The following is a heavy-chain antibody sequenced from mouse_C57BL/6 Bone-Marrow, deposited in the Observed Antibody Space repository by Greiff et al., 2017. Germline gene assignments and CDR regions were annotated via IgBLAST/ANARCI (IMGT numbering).Heavy chain of an antibody. CDR3: AREVMITGCDY. Sequence: EVNVVESGGGLVKPGGSLKLSCAASGFTFSSYAMSWVRQTPEKRLEWVATISDGGSYTYYPDNVKGRFTISRDNAKNNLYLQMSHLKSEDTAMYYCAREVMITGCDYWGQGTTLTVSS. CDR2: ISDGGSYT. J-gene: IGHJ2*01. CDR1: GFTFSSYA. D-gene: IGHD2-4*01. V-gene: IGHV5-4*01.